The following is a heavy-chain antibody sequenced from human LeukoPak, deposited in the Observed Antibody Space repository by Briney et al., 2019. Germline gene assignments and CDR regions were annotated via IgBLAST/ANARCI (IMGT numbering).Heavy chain of an antibody. D-gene: IGHD2-2*02. V-gene: IGHV4-34*01. CDR3: ARGYAGYCSSTSCYRGSFDY. Sequence: SETLSVTCAVYGGSFNGYYWSWIRQPLGKGLEWIGEINHSGSTNYNPSLKSRVTISVDTSKNQFSLKLSSVTAADTAVYYCARGYAGYCSSTSCYRGSFDYWGQGTLVTVSS. CDR2: INHSGST. J-gene: IGHJ4*02. CDR1: GGSFNGYY.